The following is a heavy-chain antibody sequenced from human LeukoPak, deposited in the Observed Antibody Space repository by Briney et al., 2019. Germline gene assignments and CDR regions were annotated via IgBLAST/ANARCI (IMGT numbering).Heavy chain of an antibody. Sequence: SGTLSLTCTVSGGSISSGAYFWSWIRQHPGKGLEWIGYIYYSGSTYYNPSLKSRVTISVDTSKNQFSLRLSSVTAADTAVYYCARGFGSSVLSNCFDPWGQGTLVTVSS. CDR2: IYYSGST. CDR3: ARGFGSSVLSNCFDP. J-gene: IGHJ5*02. D-gene: IGHD6-13*01. CDR1: GGSISSGAYF. V-gene: IGHV4-31*03.